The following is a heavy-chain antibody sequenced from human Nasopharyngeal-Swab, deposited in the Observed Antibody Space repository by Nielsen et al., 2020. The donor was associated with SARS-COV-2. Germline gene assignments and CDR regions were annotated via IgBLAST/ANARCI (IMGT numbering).Heavy chain of an antibody. Sequence: SETLSLTCTVSGGSISGYYWSWIRQHPGKGLEWIGYIYYSGSTYYNPSLKSRVTISVDTSKNQFSLKLSPVTAADTAVYYCARGATIFGVVAYGMDVWGQGTTVTVSS. D-gene: IGHD3-3*01. CDR2: IYYSGST. J-gene: IGHJ6*02. V-gene: IGHV4-31*03. CDR3: ARGATIFGVVAYGMDV. CDR1: GGSISGYY.